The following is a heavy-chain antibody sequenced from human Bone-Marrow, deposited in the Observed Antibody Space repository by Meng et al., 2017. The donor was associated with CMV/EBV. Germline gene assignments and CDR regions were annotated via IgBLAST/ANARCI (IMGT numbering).Heavy chain of an antibody. CDR3: AKDIKDELAATLDY. V-gene: IGHV3-9*01. CDR2: ISWNSGSI. Sequence: SLKISCAASGFTFDDYAMHWVRQAPGKGLEWVSGISWNSGSIGYADSVKGRFTISRDNAKNSLYLQMNSLRAVATALYYCAKDIKDELAATLDYWGQGTLVTVSS. D-gene: IGHD2-15*01. J-gene: IGHJ4*02. CDR1: GFTFDDYA.